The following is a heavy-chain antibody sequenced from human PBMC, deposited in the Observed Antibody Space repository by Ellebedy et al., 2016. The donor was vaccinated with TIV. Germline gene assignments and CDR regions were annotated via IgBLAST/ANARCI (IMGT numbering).Heavy chain of an antibody. J-gene: IGHJ4*02. CDR3: AKEPYELGRGLDY. V-gene: IGHV3-23*01. CDR2: ISGGGGRT. Sequence: GESLKISXAASGFTFSSYAMSWVRQAPGKGLEWVSVISGGGGRTYYADSVKGRFTISRDNSKNTLYLQMNSLRVEDTAVYYCAKEPYELGRGLDYWGQGTLVTVSS. CDR1: GFTFSSYA. D-gene: IGHD7-27*01.